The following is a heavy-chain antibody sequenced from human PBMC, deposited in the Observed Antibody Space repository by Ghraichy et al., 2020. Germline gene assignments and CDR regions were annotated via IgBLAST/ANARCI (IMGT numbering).Heavy chain of an antibody. CDR2: LNPNNGGT. CDR1: GYSFTDYY. CDR3: AGDPLAAWSPVPFDY. Sequence: ASVKVSCKASGYSFTDYYIHWLRQAPGQGLEWMARLNPNNGGTYFAQEFQDRVTLTGDTPINTAYMELSGLKSDDTAVYFCAGDPLAAWSPVPFDYWGQGTLVRVSS. J-gene: IGHJ4*02. V-gene: IGHV1-2*06. D-gene: IGHD2-8*02.